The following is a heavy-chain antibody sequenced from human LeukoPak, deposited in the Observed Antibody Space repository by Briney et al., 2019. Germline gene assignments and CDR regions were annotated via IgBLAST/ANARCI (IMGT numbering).Heavy chain of an antibody. CDR1: GYSFTSYW. CDR3: GRIPAAGSLKGSFDI. CDR2: IYPGDSDT. V-gene: IGHV5-51*01. J-gene: IGHJ3*02. Sequence: GESLKISCKGSGYSFTSYWIGWVRQMPGKGLEWMGIIYPGDSDTTYSPSFQGQVTISADKSNSTAYLQWSSLKASDSAMYYCGRIPAAGSLKGSFDIWGQGTMVTVSS. D-gene: IGHD6-13*01.